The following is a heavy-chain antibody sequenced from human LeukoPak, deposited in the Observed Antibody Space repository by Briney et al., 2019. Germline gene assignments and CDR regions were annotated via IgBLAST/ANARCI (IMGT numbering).Heavy chain of an antibody. CDR3: ARGLHSRSSGRRFDVFEI. J-gene: IGHJ3*02. Sequence: SETLSLTCTVSGGSISSYYWSWIRQPPGKGLEWVGYIYYSGSTNYNPSLKSRVTISVDTSKNQFSLKLSSVTAADTAVYYCARGLHSRSSGRRFDVFEIWGQGTMVTVSS. CDR1: GGSISSYY. CDR2: IYYSGST. V-gene: IGHV4-59*01. D-gene: IGHD6-6*01.